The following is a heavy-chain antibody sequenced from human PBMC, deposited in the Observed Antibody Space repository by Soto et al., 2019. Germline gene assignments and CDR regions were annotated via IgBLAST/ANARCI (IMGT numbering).Heavy chain of an antibody. CDR2: ISSNGGST. J-gene: IGHJ6*03. CDR3: ARNLIPLEWLLRNYYMDV. CDR1: GFTFSSYA. D-gene: IGHD3-3*01. Sequence: PGGSLRLSCAASGFTFSSYAMHWVRQAPGKGLKYVSAISSNGGSTYYANSVKGRFTISRYNSKNTLYLQMGSLRAEDMAVYYCARNLIPLEWLLRNYYMDVWGKGTTVTVSS. V-gene: IGHV3-64*01.